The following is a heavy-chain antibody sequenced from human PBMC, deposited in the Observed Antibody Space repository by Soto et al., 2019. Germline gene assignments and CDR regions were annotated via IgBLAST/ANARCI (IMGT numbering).Heavy chain of an antibody. J-gene: IGHJ4*02. V-gene: IGHV3-48*01. Sequence: GGSLRLSCAASGFTFTTYSMSWVRQAPGKGLEWLSYISSRSGPIYYADSVKGRFTISRDNAKSSLYLQMNSLRAEDTAVYYCASLVYSGWHMDDWGLGTLVTVSS. CDR3: ASLVYSGWHMDD. CDR2: ISSRSGPI. CDR1: GFTFTTYS. D-gene: IGHD6-19*01.